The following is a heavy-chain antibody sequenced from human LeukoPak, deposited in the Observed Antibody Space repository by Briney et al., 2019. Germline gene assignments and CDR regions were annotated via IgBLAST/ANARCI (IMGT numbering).Heavy chain of an antibody. V-gene: IGHV3-7*04. CDR2: IKQDGSEK. D-gene: IGHD6-19*01. CDR1: GFTFGNYW. CDR3: ARRSSGDAFDI. Sequence: GGSLRLSCAASGFTFGNYWMPWVRQAPGKGLEWVANIKQDGSEKYYVDSVKGRFTISRDNAKNSLYLQMNSLRAEDTAVYYCARRSSGDAFDIWGQGTMVTVSS. J-gene: IGHJ3*02.